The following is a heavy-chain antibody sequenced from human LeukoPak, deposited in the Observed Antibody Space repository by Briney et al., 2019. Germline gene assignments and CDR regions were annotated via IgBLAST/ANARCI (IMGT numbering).Heavy chain of an antibody. CDR2: ISGSGGNT. J-gene: IGHJ6*04. CDR1: GFTFSNYV. CDR3: AELGITMIGGV. D-gene: IGHD3-10*02. V-gene: IGHV3-23*01. Sequence: GGSLRLSCAASGFTFSNYVMSWVRQAPGKGLEWVSKISGSGGNTYYADSVKGRFTISRDNSKNTLYLQVNSLRAEDTAVYYCAELGITMIGGVWGKGTTVTISS.